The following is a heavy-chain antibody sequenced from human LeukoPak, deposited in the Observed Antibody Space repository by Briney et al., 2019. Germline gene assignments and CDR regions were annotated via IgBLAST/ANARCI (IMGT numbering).Heavy chain of an antibody. CDR3: ARGQNGIAARPPDY. V-gene: IGHV4-4*07. Sequence: SETLSLTCTVSGGSISSHYWSWIRQPAGKGLEWIGRIYSSGTTNNNPSLKSRVTMSIDTSKNQFSLKLSSVTAADTAVYYCARGQNGIAARPPDYWGQGTLVTVSS. CDR2: IYSSGTT. J-gene: IGHJ4*02. D-gene: IGHD6-6*01. CDR1: GGSISSHY.